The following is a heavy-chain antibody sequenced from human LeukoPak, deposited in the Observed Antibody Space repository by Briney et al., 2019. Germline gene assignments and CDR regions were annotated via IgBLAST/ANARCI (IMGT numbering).Heavy chain of an antibody. D-gene: IGHD2-2*01. CDR2: IYYSGST. J-gene: IGHJ5*02. CDR3: ARDYCSSTSCNWFDP. Sequence: KPSETLSLTCTVSGGSISSYYWSWIRQPPGKGLEWIGYIYYSGSTNYNPSLKSRVTISVDTSKNQFSLKLSSVTAADTAVYYCARDYCSSTSCNWFDPWGQGTLVTVSS. CDR1: GGSISSYY. V-gene: IGHV4-59*01.